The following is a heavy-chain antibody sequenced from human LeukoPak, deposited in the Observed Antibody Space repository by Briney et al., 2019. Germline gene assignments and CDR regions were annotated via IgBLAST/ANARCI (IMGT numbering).Heavy chain of an antibody. CDR2: IYTSGSS. V-gene: IGHV4-4*07. CDR3: ARGGSYFYDYYMDV. J-gene: IGHJ6*03. Sequence: PSETLSLTCTVSGGSISNYYWSWIRQPAGKGLEWIGRIYTSGSSNYNPSLKSRITMSVDTSKSEFSLKVTSVTAADTAVYYCARGGSYFYDYYMDVWSKGATVTVSS. D-gene: IGHD1-26*01. CDR1: GGSISNYY.